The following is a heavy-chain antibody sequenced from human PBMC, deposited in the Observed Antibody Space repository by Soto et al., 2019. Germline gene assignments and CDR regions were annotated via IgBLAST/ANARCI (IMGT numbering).Heavy chain of an antibody. CDR3: VRDRDSEFDI. J-gene: IGHJ6*01. Sequence: PWPSLRLSCEPSGYTFGDYSMNSVRQAPGKGLEWVSYIGTSRKYIFYRDSVRGRFTISRDNARNSLYLQLNSQRHEDTAVYYCVRDRDSEFDIWGQEITLTDSS. CDR2: IGTSRKYI. V-gene: IGHV3-48*02. CDR1: GYTFGDYS.